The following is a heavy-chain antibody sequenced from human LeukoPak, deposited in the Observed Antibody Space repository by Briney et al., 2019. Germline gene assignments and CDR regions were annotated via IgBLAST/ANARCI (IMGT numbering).Heavy chain of an antibody. CDR1: GYTFTSYG. V-gene: IGHV1-18*01. J-gene: IGHJ3*02. Sequence: ASVKVSCKASGYTFTSYGISWVRQAPGQGLEWMGWISAYNGNTNYAQKLQGRVTMTTDTSTSTAYMELRSLRSEDTALYYCARIRDGYNDAYDIWGQGTMVTVSS. CDR3: ARIRDGYNDAYDI. D-gene: IGHD5-24*01. CDR2: ISAYNGNT.